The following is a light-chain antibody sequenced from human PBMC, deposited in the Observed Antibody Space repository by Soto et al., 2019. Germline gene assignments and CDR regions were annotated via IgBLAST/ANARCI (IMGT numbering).Light chain of an antibody. V-gene: IGLV2-14*01. J-gene: IGLJ1*01. Sequence: SALPHPASVSGSPGQSITISCTGTSSDIGSYDYVSWYQQHPGKAPNLIIYEVTDRPSGVSNRFSGSKSGNTASLTISGLQAEDEADYYCSSFTSTSTRLFGSGTKVTVL. CDR2: EVT. CDR1: SSDIGSYDY. CDR3: SSFTSTSTRL.